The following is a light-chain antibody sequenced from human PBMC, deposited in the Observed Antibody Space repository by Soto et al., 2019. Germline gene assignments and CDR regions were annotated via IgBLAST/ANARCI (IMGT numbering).Light chain of an antibody. Sequence: QSALTQPRSVSGSPGQSVTISCTGTVSDVGGYDFVSWYQQYPDKAPKFMIFDVNKRPSGVPHRFSGSKSGNTASLTISGLQAEDEADYYCLSYAGSKTWVFGGGTQLTVL. V-gene: IGLV2-11*01. CDR2: DVN. CDR1: VSDVGGYDF. J-gene: IGLJ3*02. CDR3: LSYAGSKTWV.